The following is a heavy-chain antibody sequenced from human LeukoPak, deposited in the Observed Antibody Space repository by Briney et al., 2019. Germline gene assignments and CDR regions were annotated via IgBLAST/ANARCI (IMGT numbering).Heavy chain of an antibody. Sequence: ASVKVSCKASGYTFTGYYMHWVRHAPGQGLEWMGWINPNSGGTNYAQKFQGRVTMTRDTSISTAYMELSRLRSDDTAVYYCARDLPYGDYGYYYYGMDVWGQGTTVTVSS. CDR1: GYTFTGYY. J-gene: IGHJ6*02. V-gene: IGHV1-2*02. D-gene: IGHD4-17*01. CDR2: INPNSGGT. CDR3: ARDLPYGDYGYYYYGMDV.